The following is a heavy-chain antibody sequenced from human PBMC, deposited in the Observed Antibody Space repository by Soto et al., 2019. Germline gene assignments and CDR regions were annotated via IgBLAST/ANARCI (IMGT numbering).Heavy chain of an antibody. CDR1: GYTFTNYY. CDR2: INPTGGRA. CDR3: ARRGYSSSWYYYYYYGMDV. Sequence: GASVKVSCKSSGYTFTNYYIHWVRQAPGQGLEWMGVINPTGGRASYAPKFQGRVTLTRDTSTSTAYMELSSLRSEDTAVYYCARRGYSSSWYYYYYYGMDVWGQGTTVTVSS. V-gene: IGHV1-46*01. J-gene: IGHJ6*02. D-gene: IGHD6-13*01.